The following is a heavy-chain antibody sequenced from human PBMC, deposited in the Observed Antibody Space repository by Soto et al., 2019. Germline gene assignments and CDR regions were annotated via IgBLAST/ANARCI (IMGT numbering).Heavy chain of an antibody. CDR3: ARAVAGAIRIDY. CDR2: IFYSGGT. V-gene: IGHV4-59*12. D-gene: IGHD1-26*01. Sequence: PSETLSLTCTVSGDSISTYYWSWIRQPPGKGLQWIGYIFYSGGTAYNPSLKSRVTISVDTSKNQFSLNLTSMTAADTAVYYCARAVAGAIRIDYWGQGTLVTVSS. CDR1: GDSISTYY. J-gene: IGHJ4*02.